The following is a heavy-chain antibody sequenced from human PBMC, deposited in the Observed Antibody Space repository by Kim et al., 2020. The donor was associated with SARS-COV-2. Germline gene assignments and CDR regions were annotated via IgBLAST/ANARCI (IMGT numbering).Heavy chain of an antibody. CDR2: ISSSSSYI. CDR3: ARVTVATLYYYYYYYGMDV. D-gene: IGHD5-12*01. CDR1: GFTFSSYS. J-gene: IGHJ6*02. Sequence: GGSLRLSCAASGFTFSSYSMNWVRQAPGKGLEWVSSISSSSSYIYYADSVKGRFTISRDNAKNSLYLQMNSLRAEDTAVYYCARVTVATLYYYYYYYGMDVWGQGTTVTVSS. V-gene: IGHV3-21*01.